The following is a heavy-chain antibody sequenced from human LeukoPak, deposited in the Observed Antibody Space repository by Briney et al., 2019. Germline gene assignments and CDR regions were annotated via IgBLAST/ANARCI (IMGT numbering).Heavy chain of an antibody. Sequence: SETLSLTCTVSGGSISSGAYYWSWIRQCPGKGLEWIGYIYYSGSTYYNPSLKSRVTISVDTSKSQFSLKLSSVTAADTAVYYCARGGRRSSWGSSFDPWGQGTLVTVSS. CDR3: ARGGRRSSWGSSFDP. J-gene: IGHJ5*02. CDR1: GGSISSGAYY. D-gene: IGHD6-13*01. V-gene: IGHV4-31*03. CDR2: IYYSGST.